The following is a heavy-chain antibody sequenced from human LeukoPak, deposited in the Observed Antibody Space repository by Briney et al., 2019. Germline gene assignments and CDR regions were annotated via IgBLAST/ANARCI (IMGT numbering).Heavy chain of an antibody. D-gene: IGHD2-15*01. J-gene: IGHJ4*02. CDR2: INHSGST. CDR3: ARAVVYCSGGSCYSLDC. CDR1: GGSFSGYY. V-gene: IGHV4-34*01. Sequence: SETLSLTCAVYGGSFSGYYWGWIRQPPGKGLEWIGEINHSGSTNYNPSLKSRVTISVDTSKNQFSLKLSSVTAADTAVYYCARAVVYCSGGSCYSLDCWGQGTLVTVSS.